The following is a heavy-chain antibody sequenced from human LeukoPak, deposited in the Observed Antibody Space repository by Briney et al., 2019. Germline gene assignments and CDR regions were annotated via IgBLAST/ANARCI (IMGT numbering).Heavy chain of an antibody. D-gene: IGHD3-10*01. V-gene: IGHV6-1*01. CDR3: ARGRRGYRPRDSLYNWFDP. CDR2: TYYRSKWYN. Sequence: SQTLSLTCAISGDSVSSNSAAWNWIRRSPSRGLEWLGRTYYRSKWYNDYAVSVKSRITINPDTSKNQFSLQLNSVTPEDTAVYYCARGRRGYRPRDSLYNWFDPWGQGTLVTVSS. J-gene: IGHJ5*02. CDR1: GDSVSSNSAA.